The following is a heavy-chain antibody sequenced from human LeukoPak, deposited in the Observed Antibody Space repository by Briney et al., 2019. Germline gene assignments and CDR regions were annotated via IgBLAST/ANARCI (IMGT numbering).Heavy chain of an antibody. Sequence: SETLSLTCTVSGGSISGGNYYWTWIRQPAGKGLEWIGRIFASGTTSYNPSLKSRVTISLDTSKNQISLTLSSVTAADTAIFYCARENLVLRYFDWPNNDAFDIWGQGTMVTVSS. CDR1: GGSISGGNYY. CDR3: ARENLVLRYFDWPNNDAFDI. CDR2: IFASGTT. D-gene: IGHD3-9*01. J-gene: IGHJ3*02. V-gene: IGHV4-61*02.